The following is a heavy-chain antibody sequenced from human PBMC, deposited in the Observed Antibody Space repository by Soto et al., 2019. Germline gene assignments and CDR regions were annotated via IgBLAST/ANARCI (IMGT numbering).Heavy chain of an antibody. CDR2: ISDSGHYI. Sequence: GGSLRLSCAASGFTFSTYGMNWVRQAPGKGLEWLSSISDSGHYIYYADSVKGRFTISRDNAKNSLFLQMNSLRGEDTAVYYCSPSGFALHYSASHCFAPWGNVTVATISS. V-gene: IGHV3-21*01. D-gene: IGHD3-22*01. CDR1: GFTFSTYG. CDR3: SPSGFALHYSASHCFAP. J-gene: IGHJ5*02.